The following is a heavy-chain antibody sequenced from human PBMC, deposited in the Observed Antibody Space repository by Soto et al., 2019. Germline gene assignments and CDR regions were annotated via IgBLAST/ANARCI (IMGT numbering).Heavy chain of an antibody. CDR2: IIPIFGTA. J-gene: IGHJ3*01. CDR3: ATADSPHDPFVL. Sequence: XSVKVSCKAAGGAFSSYAISWVRQAPGKGLEWMGGIIPIFGTANYAQKVQGRVTITAHASTSTAYLELSSLISDDTPLYYFATADSPHDPFVLWGPGGMVTVSS. D-gene: IGHD3-22*01. CDR1: GGAFSSYA. V-gene: IGHV1-69*13.